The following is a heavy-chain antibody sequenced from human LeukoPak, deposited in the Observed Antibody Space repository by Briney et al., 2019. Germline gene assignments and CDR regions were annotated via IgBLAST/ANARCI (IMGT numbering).Heavy chain of an antibody. CDR2: IYYSGST. J-gene: IGHJ5*02. CDR3: ARHGTGYSSSWYPSRGFDP. D-gene: IGHD6-13*01. V-gene: IGHV4-59*08. CDR1: GGSISSYY. Sequence: SETLSLTCTVSGGSISSYYWSWIRQPPGKGLEWIGYIYYSGSTNYSPSLKSRVTISVDTSKNQFSLKLSSVTAADTAVYYCARHGTGYSSSWYPSRGFDPWGQGTLVTVSS.